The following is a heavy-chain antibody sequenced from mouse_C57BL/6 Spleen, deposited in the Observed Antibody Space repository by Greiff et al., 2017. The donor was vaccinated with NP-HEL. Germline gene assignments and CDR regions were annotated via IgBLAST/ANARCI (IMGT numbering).Heavy chain of an antibody. D-gene: IGHD1-1*01. J-gene: IGHJ4*01. CDR3: TRDSSSDMDY. V-gene: IGHV5-9-1*02. Sequence: DVQLLESGEGLVKPGGSLKLSCAASGFTFSSYAMSWVRQTPEKRLEWVAYISSGGDYISYADTVKGRFTISRDTARNTLYLQMSSLKSEDTAMYYCTRDSSSDMDYWGQGTSVTVSS. CDR2: ISSGGDYI. CDR1: GFTFSSYA.